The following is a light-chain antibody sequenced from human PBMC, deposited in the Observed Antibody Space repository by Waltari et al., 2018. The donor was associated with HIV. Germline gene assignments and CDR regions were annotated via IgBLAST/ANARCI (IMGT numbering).Light chain of an antibody. CDR2: SDK. Sequence: SHVLTQPPSVSVAPGKTARITCGGNNIGTKSVHWYQQKSCQATVLVVYSDKERTSRIPERVPGSNSENTATLTISRVEAGDEADYFCQVWDSSSDYSLFGGGTKVTVL. CDR3: QVWDSSSDYSL. J-gene: IGLJ2*01. V-gene: IGLV3-21*04. CDR1: NIGTKS.